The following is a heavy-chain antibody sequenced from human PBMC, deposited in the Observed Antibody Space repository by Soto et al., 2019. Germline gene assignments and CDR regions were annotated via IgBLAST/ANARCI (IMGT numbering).Heavy chain of an antibody. Sequence: GGSLRLSCAASGFTFNNYGMHWVRQAPGKGLECVAVIWYDGTNKYYAESVKGRFTISRDNSKNTLYLQMNSLRAEDTAVYYCARTYCSSSSCYAYSYYMDVWGKGTTVTVSS. CDR2: IWYDGTNK. D-gene: IGHD2-2*01. J-gene: IGHJ6*03. V-gene: IGHV3-33*01. CDR3: ARTYCSSSSCYAYSYYMDV. CDR1: GFTFNNYG.